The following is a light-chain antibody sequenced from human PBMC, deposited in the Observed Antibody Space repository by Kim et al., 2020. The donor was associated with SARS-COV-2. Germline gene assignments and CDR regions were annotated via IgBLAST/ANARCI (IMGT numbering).Light chain of an antibody. CDR1: QSLRSR. V-gene: IGKV3-11*01. Sequence: LSPEERARQSCRASQSLRSRLAWYQQTPGQAPRLLFYDASSRATGIPARFSGSGSGTDFTLTFGSLEPEDFAVYYCQQRANWPVTFGQGTKVDIK. CDR3: QQRANWPVT. CDR2: DAS. J-gene: IGKJ1*01.